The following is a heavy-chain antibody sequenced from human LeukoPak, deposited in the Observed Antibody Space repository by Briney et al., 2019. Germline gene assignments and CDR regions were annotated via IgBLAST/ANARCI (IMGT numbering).Heavy chain of an antibody. CDR2: IYYSGST. CDR3: ARLIAAAGILGY. J-gene: IGHJ4*02. Sequence: PSETLSLTCTVSGGSISSSSYYWGWIRQPPGKGLEWIGSIYYSGSTYYNPSLKSRVTISVDTSKNQFSLKLSSVTVADTAVYYCARLIAAAGILGYWGQGTLVTVSS. V-gene: IGHV4-39*01. D-gene: IGHD6-13*01. CDR1: GGSISSSSYY.